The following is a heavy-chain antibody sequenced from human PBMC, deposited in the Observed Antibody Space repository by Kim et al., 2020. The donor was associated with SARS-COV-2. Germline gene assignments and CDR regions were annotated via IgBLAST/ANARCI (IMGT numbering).Heavy chain of an antibody. CDR2: ISAYNGNT. CDR1: GYTFTSYG. J-gene: IGHJ4*02. D-gene: IGHD1-26*01. CDR3: ARGPEKMGATRYFDY. Sequence: ASVKVSCKASGYTFTSYGISWVRQAPGQGLEWMGWISAYNGNTNYAQKLQGRVTMTTDTSTSTAYMELRSLRSDDTAVYYCARGPEKMGATRYFDYWGQGTLVTVSS. V-gene: IGHV1-18*04.